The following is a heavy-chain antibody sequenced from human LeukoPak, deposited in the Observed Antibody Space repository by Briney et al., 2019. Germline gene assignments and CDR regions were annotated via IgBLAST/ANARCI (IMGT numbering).Heavy chain of an antibody. CDR2: ISGSGGST. CDR1: GLTFSSYA. V-gene: IGHV3-23*01. J-gene: IGHJ4*02. CDR3: AIKGGSGVYFDY. Sequence: GGSLRLSCAASGLTFSSYAMSWVRQAPGKGLEWVSAISGSGGSTYYADSVKGRFTISRDNSKNTLYLQMNSLRAEDTAVYYCAIKGGSGVYFDYWGQGTLVTVSS. D-gene: IGHD3-16*01.